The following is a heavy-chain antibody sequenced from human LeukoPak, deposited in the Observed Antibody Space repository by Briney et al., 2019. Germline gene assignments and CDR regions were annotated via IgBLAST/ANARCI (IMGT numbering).Heavy chain of an antibody. CDR2: IIPILGIA. CDR3: ASSPSYCSSTSCYFY. D-gene: IGHD2-2*01. J-gene: IGHJ4*02. Sequence: SVKVSCKASGGTFSSYAISWGRQAPGQGLEWMGRIIPILGIANYAQKFQGRVTITADKSTSTAYMELSSLRSEDTAVYYCASSPSYCSSTSCYFYWGQGTLVSVSS. CDR1: GGTFSSYA. V-gene: IGHV1-69*04.